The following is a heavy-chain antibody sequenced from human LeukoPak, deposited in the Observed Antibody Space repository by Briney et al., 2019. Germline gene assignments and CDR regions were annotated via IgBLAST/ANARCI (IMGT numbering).Heavy chain of an antibody. V-gene: IGHV1-8*01. CDR3: ARGLRSKGRSPLYY. J-gene: IGHJ4*02. CDR2: MNPNSGNT. D-gene: IGHD1-26*01. Sequence: ASVKVSCKASGYTFTSYDINWVRQATGQGLEWMGWMNPNSGNTGYAQKFQGRVTMTRNTSISTAYMELSSLRSEDTAVYYCARGLRSKGRSPLYYWGQGTLVTVSS. CDR1: GYTFTSYD.